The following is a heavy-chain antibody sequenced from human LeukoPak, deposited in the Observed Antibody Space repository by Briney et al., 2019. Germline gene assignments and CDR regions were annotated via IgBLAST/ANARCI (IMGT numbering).Heavy chain of an antibody. D-gene: IGHD3-10*01. CDR2: IYPSGST. V-gene: IGHV4-61*02. J-gene: IGHJ4*02. CDR1: GGSSNRGGYY. CDR3: ARGGYSASGSYYY. Sequence: SETLSLTCTVSGGSSNRGGYYWNWVRQPAGKGLEWIGRIYPSGSTNYNPSLKSRVTMSVDKSKNQFSLQLSSVTAADTAVYYCARGGYSASGSYYYWGQGTLVTVSS.